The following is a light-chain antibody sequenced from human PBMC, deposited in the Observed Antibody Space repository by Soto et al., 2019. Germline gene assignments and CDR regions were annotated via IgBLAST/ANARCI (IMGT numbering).Light chain of an antibody. J-gene: IGKJ5*01. CDR2: GAS. CDR1: QSVSSSY. CDR3: QQYGSSPKVT. V-gene: IGKV3-20*01. Sequence: EIVLTQSPGTLSLSPGERATLSCRASQSVSSSYLAWYQQKPGQAPRLLIYGASSRATGIPDRFSGSGSGTDFTFTISRLEAEDFAGDFCQQYGSSPKVTFGQGKRLEIK.